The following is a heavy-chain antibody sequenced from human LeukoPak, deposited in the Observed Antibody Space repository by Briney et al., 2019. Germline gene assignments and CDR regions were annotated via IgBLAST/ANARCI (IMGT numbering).Heavy chain of an antibody. CDR3: ARWVYYDILTGYSDDAFDI. Sequence: SETLSLTCTVSGGSISIYYWSWIRQPPGKGLEWIGYIYDSGSTNYNPSLKSRVTISVDTSKNQFSLKLSSVTAADTAVYYCARWVYYDILTGYSDDAFDIWGQGTMVTVSS. CDR1: GGSISIYY. J-gene: IGHJ3*02. V-gene: IGHV4-59*08. CDR2: IYDSGST. D-gene: IGHD3-9*01.